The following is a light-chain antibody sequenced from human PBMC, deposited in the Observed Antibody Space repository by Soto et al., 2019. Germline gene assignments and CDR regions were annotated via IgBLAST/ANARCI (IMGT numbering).Light chain of an antibody. V-gene: IGKV3-15*01. CDR3: QQYNNWPPQPLT. CDR1: QSVSSN. CDR2: GAS. Sequence: IVMTQSPVTLSVSPGERATLSCRASQSVSSNLAWYQQKPGQAPRILIYGASTRATDIPARFSGSGSGTDFTLNISPLQSEDFELYYFQQYNNWPPQPLTVGGKIKVDIK. J-gene: IGKJ4*01.